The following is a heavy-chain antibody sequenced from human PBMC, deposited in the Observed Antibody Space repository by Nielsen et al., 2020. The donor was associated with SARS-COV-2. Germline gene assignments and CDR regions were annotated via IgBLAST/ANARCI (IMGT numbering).Heavy chain of an antibody. V-gene: IGHV1-69*13. CDR3: ARADIVVVTDYYGMDV. CDR2: IIPIFGTA. CDR1: GGTFSSYA. Sequence: SVKVSCKASGGTFSSYAISWVRQAPGQGLEWMGGIIPIFGTANYAQKFQGRVTITADESTSKAYMELSSLRSEDTAVYYCARADIVVVTDYYGMDVWGQGTTVTVSS. J-gene: IGHJ6*02. D-gene: IGHD2-15*01.